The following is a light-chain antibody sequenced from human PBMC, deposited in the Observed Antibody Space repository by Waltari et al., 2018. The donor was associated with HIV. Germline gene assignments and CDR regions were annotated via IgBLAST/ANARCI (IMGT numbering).Light chain of an antibody. V-gene: IGKV3-20*01. J-gene: IGKJ1*01. CDR1: QTVSTDY. Sequence: EIVLTQSPGTLSLSPGERATLPCRASQTVSTDYVAWYQHKPGQPPRLLIYHASRRATGVPDRFSGSGSVSDFTLTISRLEPEDFAVYSCQQYGSSPPTFGQGTKVEI. CDR2: HAS. CDR3: QQYGSSPPT.